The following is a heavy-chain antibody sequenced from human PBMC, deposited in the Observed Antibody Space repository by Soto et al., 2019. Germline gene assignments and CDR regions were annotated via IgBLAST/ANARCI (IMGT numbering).Heavy chain of an antibody. CDR2: IYYSGST. CDR1: GGSISSGGFY. D-gene: IGHD1-26*01. CDR3: AGDVSGSYDNWYFDL. J-gene: IGHJ2*01. Sequence: QVQLQESGPGLVKPSQTLSLTCTVSGGSISSGGFYWTWIRQHPGKGLGWVGYIYYSGSTYYNPSPKSRFTITVETSKTQSSLKLSSVTAADTAVYYCAGDVSGSYDNWYFDLWGRGTLVTVSS. V-gene: IGHV4-31*03.